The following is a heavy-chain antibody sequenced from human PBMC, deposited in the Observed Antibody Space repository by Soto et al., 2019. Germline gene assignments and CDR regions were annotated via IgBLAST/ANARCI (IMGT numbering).Heavy chain of an antibody. Sequence: PGGSLRLSCAASGFSFSTYSMNWVRQAPGKGLEWVPSISSRSDTYYADSVKGRFTISRDNAKNSVSLQMDSLSAEDAAVYYCAREETAWPLAYGLDVWGQGTTVTVSS. CDR1: GFSFSTYS. CDR3: AREETAWPLAYGLDV. CDR2: ISSRSDT. V-gene: IGHV3-21*01. D-gene: IGHD2-21*02. J-gene: IGHJ6*02.